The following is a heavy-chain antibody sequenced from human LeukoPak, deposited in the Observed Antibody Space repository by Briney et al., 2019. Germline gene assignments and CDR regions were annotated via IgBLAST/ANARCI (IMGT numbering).Heavy chain of an antibody. CDR2: INPDSGGT. D-gene: IGHD3-10*01. V-gene: IGHV1-2*02. J-gene: IGHJ4*02. CDR3: ARETYYTSGSYYNRVDY. CDR1: GYTFTGYY. Sequence: ASVKVSCKASGYTFTGYYIHWVRQAPGQGLEWMGWINPDSGGTNYAQRFQGRVTMTRDTSISSAYMELSRLRSDDTAVYYCARETYYTSGSYYNRVDYWGQGTLVTVSS.